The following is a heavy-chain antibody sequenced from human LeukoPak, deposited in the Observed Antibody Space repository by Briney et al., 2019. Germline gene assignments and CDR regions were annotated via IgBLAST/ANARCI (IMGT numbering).Heavy chain of an antibody. CDR2: IWYDGSNK. J-gene: IGHJ6*02. CDR1: GFTFSSYG. D-gene: IGHD2-2*01. CDR3: ARAGFYCSSTSCYAYYYYYGMDV. V-gene: IGHV3-33*01. Sequence: GRSLRLSCAASGFTFSSYGMHWVRQAPGKGLEWVAVIWYDGSNKYYADSVKGRFTISGDNSKNTLYLQMNSLRAEDTAVYYCARAGFYCSSTSCYAYYYYYGMDVWGQGTTVTVSS.